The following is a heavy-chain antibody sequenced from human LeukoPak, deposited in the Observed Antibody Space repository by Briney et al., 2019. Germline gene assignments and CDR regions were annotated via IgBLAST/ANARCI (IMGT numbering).Heavy chain of an antibody. D-gene: IGHD6-13*01. V-gene: IGHV3-23*01. CDR3: AKAGYSSSWYDYYYGMDV. J-gene: IGHJ6*02. CDR2: ISGSAGST. Sequence: GGSLRLSCAASGFTFSSYAMSWVRQAPGKGLEWVSTISGSAGSTYYADSVKGRFTISRDNSKNTLYLQMNSLRAEDTAVYYCAKAGYSSSWYDYYYGMDVWGQGTTVTVSS. CDR1: GFTFSSYA.